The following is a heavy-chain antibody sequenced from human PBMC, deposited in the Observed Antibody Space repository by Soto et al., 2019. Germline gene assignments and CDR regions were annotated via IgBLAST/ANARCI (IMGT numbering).Heavy chain of an antibody. CDR3: ARDWGGYGMDV. V-gene: IGHV3-33*05. D-gene: IGHD3-16*01. Sequence: QEQLVQSGGGVVQPGRSLRLSCEASGFTFSNYGMHWVRQAPGKGLEWVTIISFDGSNEYYADSVMGRFTISRDNSKNTRYLQMKSLRAEDTAAYYCARDWGGYGMDVWGRGTTVTVSS. CDR2: ISFDGSNE. CDR1: GFTFSNYG. J-gene: IGHJ6*02.